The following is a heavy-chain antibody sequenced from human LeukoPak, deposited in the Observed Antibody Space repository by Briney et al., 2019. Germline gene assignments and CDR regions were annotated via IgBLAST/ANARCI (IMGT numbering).Heavy chain of an antibody. CDR3: ARAHDYGGNWFDP. CDR1: GFPFSSYS. V-gene: IGHV3-21*01. D-gene: IGHD4-23*01. CDR2: ISSSSSYI. J-gene: IGHJ5*02. Sequence: GGSLRLSCAASGFPFSSYSMNWVRQAPGKGREWVSSISSSSSYIYYADSVKGRFTISRDNAKNSLYLQMNRLRAEDTAVYYCARAHDYGGNWFDPWGQGTLVTVSS.